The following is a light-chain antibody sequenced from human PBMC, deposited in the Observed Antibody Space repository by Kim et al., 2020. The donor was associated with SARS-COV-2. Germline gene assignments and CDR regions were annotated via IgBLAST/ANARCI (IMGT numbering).Light chain of an antibody. CDR1: HDISNH. J-gene: IGKJ4*01. V-gene: IGKV1-33*01. CDR2: DAS. Sequence: SASVGDRVTITCQASHDISNHLHWYQQKPGRAPKLLISDASDLETGVPSRFRGSGSGTDFSFTIRSLQPGGIATYYCQQNDDLPDTFGGGTKREI. CDR3: QQNDDLPDT.